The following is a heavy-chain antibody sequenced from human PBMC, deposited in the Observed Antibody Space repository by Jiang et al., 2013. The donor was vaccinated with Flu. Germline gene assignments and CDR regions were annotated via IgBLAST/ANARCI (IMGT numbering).Heavy chain of an antibody. J-gene: IGHJ4*02. V-gene: IGHV3-48*03. CDR2: SSGSTI. D-gene: IGHD3-22*01. Sequence: SSGSTIYYADSVKGRFTISRDNAKNSLYLQMNSLRAEDTAVYYCARRGPAITYYYDSSGYRGFDYWGQGTLVTVSS. CDR3: ARRGPAITYYYDSSGYRGFDY.